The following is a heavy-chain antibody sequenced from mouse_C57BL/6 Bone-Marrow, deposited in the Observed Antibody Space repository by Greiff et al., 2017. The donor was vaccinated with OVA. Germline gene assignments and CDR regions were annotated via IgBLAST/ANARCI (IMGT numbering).Heavy chain of an antibody. CDR1: GYAFTNYL. J-gene: IGHJ3*01. CDR2: INPGSGGT. Sequence: VQLQQSGAELVRPGTSVKVSCKASGYAFTNYLIEWVKQRPGQGLEWIGVINPGSGGTNYNEKFKGKATLTADKTSSTAYMQLSSLTSEDSAVYFCARHYVAWFAYWGQGTLVTVSA. D-gene: IGHD1-1*01. V-gene: IGHV1-54*01. CDR3: ARHYVAWFAY.